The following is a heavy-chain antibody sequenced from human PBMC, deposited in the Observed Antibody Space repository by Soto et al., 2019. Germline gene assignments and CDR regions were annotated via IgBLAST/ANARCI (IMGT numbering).Heavy chain of an antibody. CDR2: IYYSGSS. J-gene: IGHJ6*02. CDR3: ARVISSSSSLGLRYYYYGMDV. CDR1: GDSISSRSYY. Sequence: PSETLSLTCTVSGDSISSRSYYWGWIRQPPGKGLEWIGSIYYSGSSYYNPSLESRVTIYVDTSKSQFSLKLSSVTAAVTAVYYCARVISSSSSLGLRYYYYGMDVWGQGTTVTAP. D-gene: IGHD6-6*01. V-gene: IGHV4-39*01.